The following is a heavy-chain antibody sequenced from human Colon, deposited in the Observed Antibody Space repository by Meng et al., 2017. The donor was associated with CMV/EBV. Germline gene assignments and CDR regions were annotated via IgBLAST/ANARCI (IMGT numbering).Heavy chain of an antibody. CDR2: TYYRSKWYN. Sequence: QGQFQLSGPGRVMPRRARPLTCAISGDSVSSNSAAWNWFRQSQSRGLEWLGRTYYRSKWYNGYAVSVISRITINPDTSKNQLSLQLNSVTPEDTAMYYCARSGSSGWIDYWGQGTLVTVAS. CDR3: ARSGSSGWIDY. V-gene: IGHV6-1*01. D-gene: IGHD6-19*01. J-gene: IGHJ4*02. CDR1: GDSVSSNSAA.